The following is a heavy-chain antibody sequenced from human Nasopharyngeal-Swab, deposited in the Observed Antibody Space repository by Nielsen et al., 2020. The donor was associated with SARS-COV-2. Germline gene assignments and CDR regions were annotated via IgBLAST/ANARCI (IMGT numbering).Heavy chain of an antibody. J-gene: IGHJ4*02. V-gene: IGHV3-23*01. CDR3: YSSSVRRGTTVERDYFDY. D-gene: IGHD4-23*01. CDR2: ISGSGGST. Sequence: GESLKISCAASGFTFSSYAMSWVRQAPGKGLEWVSAISGSGGSTYYADSVKGRFTVSRDNSKNTLYLQMNSLRAEDTAVYYCYSSSVRRGTTVERDYFDYWGQGTLVTVSS. CDR1: GFTFSSYA.